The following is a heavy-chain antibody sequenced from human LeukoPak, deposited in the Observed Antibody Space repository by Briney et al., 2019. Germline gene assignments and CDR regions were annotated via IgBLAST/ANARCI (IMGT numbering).Heavy chain of an antibody. D-gene: IGHD6-19*01. CDR3: AKGVGGWG. V-gene: IGHV3-23*01. CDR1: GFTFTSYA. Sequence: GGSLRLSCAASGFTFTSYAMSWVRQAPGKGLEWVSAITGTGGSTYYPASVKGRFTISRDNSKNTLYLQMNSLRAEDTAVYYCAKGVGGWGWGQGTLVTVSS. J-gene: IGHJ4*02. CDR2: ITGTGGST.